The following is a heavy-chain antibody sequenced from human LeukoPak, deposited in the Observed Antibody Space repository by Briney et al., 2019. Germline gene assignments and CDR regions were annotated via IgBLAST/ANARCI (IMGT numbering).Heavy chain of an antibody. J-gene: IGHJ6*03. CDR1: GGCFSRYY. D-gene: IGHD6-13*01. CDR3: ERGGQQLAERGYYYYYYYMDV. Sequence: SETLSLTCAVYGGCFSRYYWRRIRQPPGKGLEWIGEINHSGSTNYNPSLKSRVTISVDTSKNQFSLKLSSVTAADTAVYYCERGGQQLAERGYYYYYYYMDVWGKGTTVTVSS. CDR2: INHSGST. V-gene: IGHV4-34*01.